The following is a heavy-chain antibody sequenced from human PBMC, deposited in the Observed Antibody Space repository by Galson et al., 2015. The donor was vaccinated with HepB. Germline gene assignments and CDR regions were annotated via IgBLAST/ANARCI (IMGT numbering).Heavy chain of an antibody. Sequence: SLRLSCAASGFTFSDYYMSWIRQAPGKGLEWVAVISYDGSNKYYADSVKGRFTISRDNSKNTLYLQMNSLRAEDTAVYYCARDLGYSGYPLDAFDIWGQGTMVTVSS. J-gene: IGHJ3*02. CDR2: ISYDGSNK. CDR3: ARDLGYSGYPLDAFDI. D-gene: IGHD5-12*01. CDR1: GFTFSDYY. V-gene: IGHV3-30*03.